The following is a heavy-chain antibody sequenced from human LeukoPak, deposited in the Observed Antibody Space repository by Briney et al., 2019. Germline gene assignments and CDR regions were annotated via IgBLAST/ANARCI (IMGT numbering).Heavy chain of an antibody. V-gene: IGHV3-21*01. CDR2: IISSSSYI. CDR3: ARGDVVRTPVIPIAY. J-gene: IGHJ4*02. Sequence: GGSLRLSCAVSGVSFSTYCMSWVRQAPGKGLEWVSCIISSSSYIYSPYSVKGRSTLSTDTTKNSLCLRMYSLRAEDTAVYFCARGDVVRTPVIPIAYWGQGTLVIVS. D-gene: IGHD2-21*01. CDR1: GVSFSTYC.